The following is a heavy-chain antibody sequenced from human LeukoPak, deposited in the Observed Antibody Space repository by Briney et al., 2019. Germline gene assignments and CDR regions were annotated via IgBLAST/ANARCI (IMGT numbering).Heavy chain of an antibody. CDR3: AREEGGSGWYSYYYGMDV. CDR2: ISYDGSNK. Sequence: GGSLRLSCAASGFRFSDFTMTWVRQAPGKGLEWVAVISYDGSNKYYADSVKGRFTISRDNSKNTLYLQMNSLRAEDTAVYYCAREEGGSGWYSYYYGMDVWGQGTTVTVSS. CDR1: GFRFSDFT. D-gene: IGHD6-19*01. J-gene: IGHJ6*02. V-gene: IGHV3-30-3*01.